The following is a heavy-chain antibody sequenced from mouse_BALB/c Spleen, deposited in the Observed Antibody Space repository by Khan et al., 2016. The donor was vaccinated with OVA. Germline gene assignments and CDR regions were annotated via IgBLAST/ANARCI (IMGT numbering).Heavy chain of an antibody. CDR2: ILAGGST. CDR1: GFSFTSYG. Sequence: VQLQESGPGLVAPSQSLSITCTVSGFSFTSYGVHWVRQPPGKGLEWLGIILAGGSTTYNSALISRLSISKDNSNSQVFLKMNSLQTDDTAMYYCARDTTATPCWGQGTQVTVSA. V-gene: IGHV2-9*02. J-gene: IGHJ3*01. CDR3: ARDTTATPC. D-gene: IGHD1-2*01.